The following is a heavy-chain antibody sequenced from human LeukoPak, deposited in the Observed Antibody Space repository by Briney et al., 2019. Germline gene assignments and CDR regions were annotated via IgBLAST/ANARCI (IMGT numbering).Heavy chain of an antibody. Sequence: TGGSLRLSCAASGFTFSGSAMHWVRQASGKGLEWVGRLRSKANSYATAYAASVNSRFTISRDDSKNTAYLQMNSLKTEDTAVYYCTSGYSSGWYESGTYYFDYWGQGTLVTVSS. CDR3: TSGYSSGWYESGTYYFDY. D-gene: IGHD6-19*01. CDR2: LRSKANSYAT. V-gene: IGHV3-73*01. J-gene: IGHJ4*02. CDR1: GFTFSGSA.